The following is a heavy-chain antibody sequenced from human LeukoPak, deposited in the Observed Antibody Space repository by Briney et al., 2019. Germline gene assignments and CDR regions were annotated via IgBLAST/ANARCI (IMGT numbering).Heavy chain of an antibody. J-gene: IGHJ1*01. CDR3: ARESIAVAVTSDDGEYFQH. Sequence: ASVKVSCKASGYTFTSYYMHWVRQAPGQGLEWMGIINPSGGSTSYAQKFQGRVTMTRDTSTSTVYMELSSLRSEDTAVYYCARESIAVAVTSDDGEYFQHWGQGTLVTVSS. CDR1: GYTFTSYY. D-gene: IGHD6-19*01. CDR2: INPSGGST. V-gene: IGHV1-46*01.